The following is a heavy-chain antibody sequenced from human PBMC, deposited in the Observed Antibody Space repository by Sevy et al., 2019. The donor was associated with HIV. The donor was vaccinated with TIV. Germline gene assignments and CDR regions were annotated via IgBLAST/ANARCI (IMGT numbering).Heavy chain of an antibody. J-gene: IGHJ6*02. CDR3: ANDRFPLGALPYYGMDF. V-gene: IGHV3-30*18. CDR2: ILYDGSNK. Sequence: GGSLRLSCAASGFTFSSYGMHWVRQAPGKGLEWVAVILYDGSNKYYADSVKGRFTISRDNSNNTLYLQIHRLRAEDTAVYYCANDRFPLGALPYYGMDFWGQGTTVTVSS. CDR1: GFTFSSYG.